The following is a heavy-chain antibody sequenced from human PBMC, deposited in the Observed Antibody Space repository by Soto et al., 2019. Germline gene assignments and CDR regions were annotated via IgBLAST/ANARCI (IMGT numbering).Heavy chain of an antibody. V-gene: IGHV4-34*01. D-gene: IGHD6-6*01. CDR1: GGSFRGYH. CDR2: INHSGST. Sequence: PSETLSLTCAVYGGSFRGYHWSWIRQPPGKGLEWIGEINHSGSTNYNPSLKSRVIISLETSKNQFSLILTSVTAADTAVYYCARGLSSSATFYHYSGMDVWGQGTTVTVSS. CDR3: ARGLSSSATFYHYSGMDV. J-gene: IGHJ6*02.